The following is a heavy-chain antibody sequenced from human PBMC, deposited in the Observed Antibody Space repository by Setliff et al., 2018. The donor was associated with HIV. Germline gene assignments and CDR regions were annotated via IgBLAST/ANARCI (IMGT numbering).Heavy chain of an antibody. CDR3: AKGGASSHWLGP. D-gene: IGHD3-16*01. Sequence: SETLSLTCAVYGGSFSGYWSWIRQSPGKGLEWLGEINHSGNTHYDPSLKSRLTISIDTSKKQFSLKLHSVTAADTAIYHCAKGGASSHWLGPWGQGTLVTVSS. J-gene: IGHJ5*02. V-gene: IGHV4-34*01. CDR2: INHSGNT. CDR1: GGSFSGY.